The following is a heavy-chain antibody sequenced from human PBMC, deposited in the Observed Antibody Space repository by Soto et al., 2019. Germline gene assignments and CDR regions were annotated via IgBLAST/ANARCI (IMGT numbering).Heavy chain of an antibody. CDR1: GYTFTGYY. Sequence: ASVKVSCKASGYTFTGYYMHWVRQAPGQGLEWMGWINPNSGGTNYAQKFQDRVTMTRDTAISTAYMELSRLRSDDTAVYYCARDVSASIAARDAFDIWGQGTMVTVSS. J-gene: IGHJ3*02. CDR2: INPNSGGT. D-gene: IGHD6-6*01. CDR3: ARDVSASIAARDAFDI. V-gene: IGHV1-2*02.